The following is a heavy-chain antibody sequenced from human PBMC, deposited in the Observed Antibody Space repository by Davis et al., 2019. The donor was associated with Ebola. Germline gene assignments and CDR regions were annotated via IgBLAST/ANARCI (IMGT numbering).Heavy chain of an antibody. CDR3: ARQFSSTGAY. J-gene: IGHJ4*02. CDR2: IFPDDSDT. Sequence: GESLKISCTGSGYIFTTYWLGWVRQRPGQGLEWMGIIFPDDSDTTSSPTFQGQVTISVDKSITTAYLQWSSLKASDSAMYYCARQFSSTGAYWGQGTLVTVSS. D-gene: IGHD6-19*01. V-gene: IGHV5-51*01. CDR1: GYIFTTYW.